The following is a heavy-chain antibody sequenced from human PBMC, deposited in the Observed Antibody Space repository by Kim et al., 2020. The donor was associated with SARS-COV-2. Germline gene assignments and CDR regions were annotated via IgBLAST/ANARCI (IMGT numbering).Heavy chain of an antibody. Sequence: GGSLRLSCAASGFTFSSYSMNWVRQAPGKGLEWVSSISSSSSYIYYADSVKGRFTISRDNAKNSLYLQMNSLRAEDTAVYYCARDPRIAAIYYYYYGMDVWGQGTTVTVSS. CDR1: GFTFSSYS. V-gene: IGHV3-21*04. J-gene: IGHJ6*02. D-gene: IGHD6-13*01. CDR3: ARDPRIAAIYYYYYGMDV. CDR2: ISSSSSYI.